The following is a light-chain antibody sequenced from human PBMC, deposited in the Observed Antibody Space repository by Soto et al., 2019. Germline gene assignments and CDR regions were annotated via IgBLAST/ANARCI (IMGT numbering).Light chain of an antibody. CDR3: QQYINWPRT. V-gene: IGKV3-15*01. Sequence: EKMLTQSPGTQDCTSRYTPTLSCRASQSVDINLAWYQQRAGQAPRLLVYGASTKATDMPGRFSGRGSGKEFTLTINHLQSEDFAVYYCQQYINWPRTFGQGTKVDI. CDR2: GAS. CDR1: QSVDIN. J-gene: IGKJ1*01.